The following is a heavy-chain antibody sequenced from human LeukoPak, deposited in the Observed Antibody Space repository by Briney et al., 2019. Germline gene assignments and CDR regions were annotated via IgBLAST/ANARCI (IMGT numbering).Heavy chain of an antibody. J-gene: IGHJ4*02. V-gene: IGHV3-48*01. CDR2: ISSSSSTI. CDR1: GFTFSSYS. CDR3: ARDSGSYSGSY. D-gene: IGHD1-26*01. Sequence: GGSLRLSCAASGFTFSSYSMNWVRQAPGKELEWVSYISSSSSTIYYADSVKGRFTISRDNAKNSLYLQMNSLRAEDTAVYYCARDSGSYSGSYWGQGTLVTVSS.